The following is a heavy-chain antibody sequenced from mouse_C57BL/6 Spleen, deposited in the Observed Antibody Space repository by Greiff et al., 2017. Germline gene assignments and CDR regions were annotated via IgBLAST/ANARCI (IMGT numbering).Heavy chain of an antibody. CDR1: GYTFTSYW. D-gene: IGHD2-4*01. J-gene: IGHJ3*01. V-gene: IGHV1-59*01. CDR2: IDPSDSYP. Sequence: QVQLQQPGAELVRPGTSVKLSFKASGYTFTSYWMHWVKQRPGQGLEWIGVIDPSDSYPNYNQKFKGKATLTVDTSSSTAYMQLSSLTSEDSAVYYGARTDYDYDLFAYWGQGTLVTVSA. CDR3: ARTDYDYDLFAY.